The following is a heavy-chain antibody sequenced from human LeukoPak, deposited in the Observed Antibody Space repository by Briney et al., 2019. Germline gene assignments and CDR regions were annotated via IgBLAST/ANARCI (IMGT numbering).Heavy chain of an antibody. V-gene: IGHV3-48*03. Sequence: GGALRLSCAASGSTFSSYEMNWVRQAPGKGLEWISYISSSNTIYYADSVKGRFTISRDNANNSLYLQMNSLSAEDTAVYYCARDHYYGSGSFDYWGQGTLVTVSS. CDR3: ARDHYYGSGSFDY. J-gene: IGHJ4*02. D-gene: IGHD3-10*01. CDR2: ISSSNTI. CDR1: GSTFSSYE.